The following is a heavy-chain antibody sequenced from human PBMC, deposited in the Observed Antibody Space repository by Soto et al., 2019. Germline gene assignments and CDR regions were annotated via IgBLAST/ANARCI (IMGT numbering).Heavy chain of an antibody. CDR2: INHSGST. V-gene: IGHV4-34*01. D-gene: IGHD2-15*01. J-gene: IGHJ4*02. CDR1: GGSFSGYY. CDR3: ASSLGYCIGGSCRKFDY. Sequence: QVQLQQWGAGLLKPSETLSLTCAVYGGSFSGYYWSWIRQPPGKGLEWIGEINHSGSTNYNPSLKSRVTISVDTSKNQFSLKLSSVTAADTAVYYCASSLGYCIGGSCRKFDYWGQGTLVTVSS.